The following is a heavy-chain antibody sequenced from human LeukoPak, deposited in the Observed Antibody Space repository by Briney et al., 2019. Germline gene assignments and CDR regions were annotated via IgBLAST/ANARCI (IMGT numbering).Heavy chain of an antibody. CDR3: ARAISVSQYFDY. V-gene: IGHV4-59*01. CDR1: GGSISSYY. D-gene: IGHD2-2*02. Sequence: SETLSLTCTVSGGSISSYYWSWIRQPPGKGLEWIGYIYYSGSTNYNPSLKSRVTISVDTSKNQFSLKLSSVTAADTAVYYCARAISVSQYFDYWGQGTLVTVSS. J-gene: IGHJ4*02. CDR2: IYYSGST.